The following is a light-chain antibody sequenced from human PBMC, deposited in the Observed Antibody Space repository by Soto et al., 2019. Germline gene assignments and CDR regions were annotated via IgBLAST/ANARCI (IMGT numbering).Light chain of an antibody. J-gene: IGLJ1*01. CDR1: SSDVGGYNY. CDR3: CSFAGGPRV. V-gene: IGLV2-11*01. Sequence: QSALTQPRSVSGSPGQSVTISRTGTSSDVGGYNYVSWYQQHPGKAPKLMIYDVSKRPSGVPDRFSGSKSGNTASLTISGLQAEDEADYYCCSFAGGPRVIGSGTKVTVL. CDR2: DVS.